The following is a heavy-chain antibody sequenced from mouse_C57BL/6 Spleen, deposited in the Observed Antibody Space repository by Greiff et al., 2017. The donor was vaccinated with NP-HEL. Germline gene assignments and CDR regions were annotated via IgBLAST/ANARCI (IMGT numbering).Heavy chain of an antibody. D-gene: IGHD1-1*01. J-gene: IGHJ2*01. CDR3: ARYYYGTSYYFDY. V-gene: IGHV5-17*01. Sequence: EVKLMESGGGLVKPGGSLKLSCAASGFTFSDYGMHWVRQAPEKGLEWVAYISSGNTTIYYADTVKGRFTISRDNAKNTLFLQMTSLRSEDTAMYYCARYYYGTSYYFDYWGQGTTLTVSS. CDR1: GFTFSDYG. CDR2: ISSGNTTI.